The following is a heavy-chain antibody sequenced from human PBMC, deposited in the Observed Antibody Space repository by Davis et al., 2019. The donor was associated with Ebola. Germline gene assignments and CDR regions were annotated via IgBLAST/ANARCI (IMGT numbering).Heavy chain of an antibody. V-gene: IGHV4-39*01. CDR1: GGSISSSSYY. Sequence: SETLSLTCTVSGGSISSSSYYWGWIRQPPGKGLEWIGTIYYSGSTYYNPSLKSRVTISVDTSKNQVSLKLSSVTAADTAVYYCASRIGSIAAAGTGFDYWGQGTLVTVSS. J-gene: IGHJ4*02. D-gene: IGHD6-13*01. CDR3: ASRIGSIAAAGTGFDY. CDR2: IYYSGST.